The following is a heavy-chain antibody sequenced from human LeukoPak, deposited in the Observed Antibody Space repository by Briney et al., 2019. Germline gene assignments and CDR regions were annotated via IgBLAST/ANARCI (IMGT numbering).Heavy chain of an antibody. CDR2: IVVGSGNT. J-gene: IGHJ4*02. V-gene: IGHV1-58*01. Sequence: TSVKVSCKASGFTFTSSAVQWVRQARGQRLEWIGRIVVGSGNTNYAQKFQERVTITRDMSTSTAYMELSSLRSEDTAVYYCAAVPHYMVRGVIRNDYWGQGTLVTVSS. D-gene: IGHD3-10*01. CDR1: GFTFTSSA. CDR3: AAVPHYMVRGVIRNDY.